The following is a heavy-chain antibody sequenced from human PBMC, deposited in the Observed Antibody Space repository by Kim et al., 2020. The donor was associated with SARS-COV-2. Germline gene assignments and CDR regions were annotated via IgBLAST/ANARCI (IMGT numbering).Heavy chain of an antibody. CDR3: ARTDTYYYGSGRYPDY. J-gene: IGHJ4*02. CDR2: ISSSSSYI. CDR1: GFTFSSYS. D-gene: IGHD3-10*01. V-gene: IGHV3-21*01. Sequence: GGSLRLSCAASGFTFSSYSMNWVRQAPGKGLEWVSSISSSSSYIYYADSVKGRFTISRDNAKNSLYLQMNSLRAEDTAVYYCARTDTYYYGSGRYPDYWGQGTLVTVSS.